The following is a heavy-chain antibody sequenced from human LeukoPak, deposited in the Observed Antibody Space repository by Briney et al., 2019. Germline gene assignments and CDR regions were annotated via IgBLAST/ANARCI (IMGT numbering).Heavy chain of an antibody. J-gene: IGHJ4*02. V-gene: IGHV3-74*01. D-gene: IGHD5-18*01. CDR3: ARVAGYSYGYNIGY. CDR2: INSDGSST. Sequence: GGSLRLSCAASGFTFSGYWMHWVRQAPGKGLVWVSRINSDGSSTSYADSVKGRFTISRDNAKNTLYLQMNSLRAEDTAVYYCARVAGYSYGYNIGYWGQGTLVTVSS. CDR1: GFTFSGYW.